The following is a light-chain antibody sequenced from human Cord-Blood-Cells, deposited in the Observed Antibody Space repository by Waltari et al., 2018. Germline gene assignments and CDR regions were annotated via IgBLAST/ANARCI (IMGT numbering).Light chain of an antibody. CDR1: SGHSSYA. J-gene: IGLJ3*02. Sequence: QLVLTQSPSASASLGASVKLTCTLSSGHSSYAIAWHQQQPEKGPRYLMKLNSDGSHSKGDGIPDRFSGSSSGAEHYLTISSLQSEDEADYYCQTWGTGIWVFGGGTKLTVL. CDR3: QTWGTGIWV. V-gene: IGLV4-69*01. CDR2: LNSDGSH.